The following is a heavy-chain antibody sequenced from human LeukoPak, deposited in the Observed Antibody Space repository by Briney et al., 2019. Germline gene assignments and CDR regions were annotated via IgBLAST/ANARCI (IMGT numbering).Heavy chain of an antibody. D-gene: IGHD6-13*01. Sequence: GGSLRLSCAASGLTVSSNSMSWVRQAPGKGLEWVSFIYSGGSTYYADSVKGRFTISRDNSKNTLYLQMNSLRADDTAVYYCASWQQLGSVPIWGYYFDYWGQGTLVTVSS. CDR3: ASWQQLGSVPIWGYYFDY. J-gene: IGHJ4*02. CDR2: IYSGGST. CDR1: GLTVSSNS. V-gene: IGHV3-53*01.